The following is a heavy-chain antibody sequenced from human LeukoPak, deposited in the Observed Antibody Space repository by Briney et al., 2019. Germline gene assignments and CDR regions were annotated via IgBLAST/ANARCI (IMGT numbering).Heavy chain of an antibody. D-gene: IGHD4/OR15-4a*01. CDR1: GFTVSSNY. J-gene: IGHJ4*02. V-gene: IGHV3-7*01. Sequence: GGSLRLSCAASGFTVSSNYMSWVRQAPGKGLEWVANIKQDGNEKYYADSVKGRFTISRDNGKNSLDLQMNSLRADDTAVYYCARDTLGEGEDANYAVYYFDYWGQGTVVTVSS. CDR2: IKQDGNEK. CDR3: ARDTLGEGEDANYAVYYFDY.